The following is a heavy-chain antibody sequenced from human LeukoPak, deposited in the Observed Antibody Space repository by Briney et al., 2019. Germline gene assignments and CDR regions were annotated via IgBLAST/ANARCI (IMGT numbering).Heavy chain of an antibody. J-gene: IGHJ4*02. CDR2: INWNGGST. D-gene: IGHD6-19*01. V-gene: IGHV3-20*04. CDR3: ARGGSTGWYSFDY. Sequence: PGGSRRLSCAASGFTFSNYEMSWVRQAPGKGLEWVSGINWNGGSTGYADSVKGRFTISRDNAKNSLYLRMNSLRAEDTALYYCARGGSTGWYSFDYWGQGTLVTVSS. CDR1: GFTFSNYE.